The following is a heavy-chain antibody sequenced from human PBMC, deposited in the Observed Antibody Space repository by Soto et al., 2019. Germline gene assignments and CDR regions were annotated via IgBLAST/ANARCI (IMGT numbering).Heavy chain of an antibody. D-gene: IGHD1-26*01. J-gene: IGHJ4*02. V-gene: IGHV3-30*18. Sequence: GGSLRLSCAVSGFNFRIYAMNWVRQAPGSGLEWVALISQDARKKHYLASVEGRFTISRDNSKNTLFLQTDSLRPEDTAVYYCAQDRDSGGQGVFDSWGMGTRFTVSS. CDR2: ISQDARKK. CDR1: GFNFRIYA. CDR3: AQDRDSGGQGVFDS.